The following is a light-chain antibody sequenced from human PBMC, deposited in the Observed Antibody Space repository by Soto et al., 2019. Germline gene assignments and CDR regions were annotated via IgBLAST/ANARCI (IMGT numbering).Light chain of an antibody. CDR1: HSVSSSY. J-gene: IGKJ5*01. CDR3: QQYGSSPPIT. V-gene: IGKV3-20*01. Sequence: EIVLTQSPGTLSLSPGERATLSCRASHSVSSSYLAWYQQTPVQAPRLLIYGASSRATGISDRFSGSGSGTEFTLTISRLEPEDVAVYYCQQYGSSPPITFGQGTRLEIQ. CDR2: GAS.